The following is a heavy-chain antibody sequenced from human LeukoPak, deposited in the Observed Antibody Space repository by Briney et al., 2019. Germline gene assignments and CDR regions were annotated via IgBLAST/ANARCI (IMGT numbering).Heavy chain of an antibody. J-gene: IGHJ4*02. CDR3: ARGLLDTAIVRFDY. D-gene: IGHD5-18*01. V-gene: IGHV4-61*02. CDR2: IHSSGST. CDR1: GGSISSSTYS. Sequence: SQTLSLTCTVSGGSISSSTYSWTWIRQPAGKGLEWIGRIHSSGSTHYNPSLKSRVTIPVDTSKNHFTLNLTFVTATDPAVYFCARGLLDTAIVRFDYWGQGTLVTVSS.